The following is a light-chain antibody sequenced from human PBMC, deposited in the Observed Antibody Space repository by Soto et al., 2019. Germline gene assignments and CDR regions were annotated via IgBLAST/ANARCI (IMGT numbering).Light chain of an antibody. CDR1: SSDVGGYNF. V-gene: IGLV2-8*01. CDR2: EVS. CDR3: SSYAGGNNLV. J-gene: IGLJ2*01. Sequence: QSALTQPPSASGSPGQSVTIYCTGTSSDVGGYNFVSWYQQHPGKAPKLMIYEVSKRPSGVPDRFSGSKSGNTASLTVSGLQAEDEADYYCSSYAGGNNLVFGGGTKLTVL.